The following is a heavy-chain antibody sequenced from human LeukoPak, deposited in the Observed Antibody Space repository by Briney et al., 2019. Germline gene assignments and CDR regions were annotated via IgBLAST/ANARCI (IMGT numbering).Heavy chain of an antibody. CDR2: FSPSGGDT. D-gene: IGHD3-3*01. CDR1: GYPFNDNY. J-gene: IGHJ4*02. CDR3: ARGPVGFWSGYSDY. Sequence: ASVKVSCKASGYPFNDNYIHWVRQAPGQGLEWMGIFSPSGGDTTYAQKFQGRVTMTRDMSTSTVYMELSSLRSDDTAVYYCARGPVGFWSGYSDYWGQGTLVTVSS. V-gene: IGHV1-46*02.